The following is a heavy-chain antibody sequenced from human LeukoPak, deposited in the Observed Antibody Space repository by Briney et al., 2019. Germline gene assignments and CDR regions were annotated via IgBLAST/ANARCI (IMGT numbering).Heavy chain of an antibody. Sequence: SETLSLTCTVSGGSISSHYWSWIRQPPGEGLEWIGYMFDSGSTKDNPSLESRVTLAADTSKNQFSLRLSSVTAADTAVYYCATIKRGNIYGYFDFWGQGILVTVSS. CDR3: ATIKRGNIYGYFDF. CDR1: GGSISSHY. V-gene: IGHV4-59*11. CDR2: MFDSGST. D-gene: IGHD5-18*01. J-gene: IGHJ4*02.